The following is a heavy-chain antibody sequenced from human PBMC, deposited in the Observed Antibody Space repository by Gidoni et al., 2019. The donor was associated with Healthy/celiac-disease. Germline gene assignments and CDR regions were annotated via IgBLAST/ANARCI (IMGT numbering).Heavy chain of an antibody. CDR3: ASGTIWFGEFLD. CDR1: GGSFSGYY. CDR2: INHSGST. V-gene: IGHV4-34*01. J-gene: IGHJ4*02. D-gene: IGHD3-10*01. Sequence: QVQLQQWGAGLLKPSETLSLTCAVYGGSFSGYYWSWIRQPPGKGLEWIGEINHSGSTNYNPSLKSRVTISVDTSKNQFSLKLSSVTAADTAVYYCASGTIWFGEFLDWGQGTLVTVSS.